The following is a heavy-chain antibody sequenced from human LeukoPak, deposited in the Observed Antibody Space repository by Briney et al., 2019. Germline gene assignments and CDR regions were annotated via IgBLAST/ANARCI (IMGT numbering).Heavy chain of an antibody. CDR2: INPNSGGT. CDR3: ARERGYCSSTSCYTDFITGTTPSFDY. V-gene: IGHV1-2*02. Sequence: ASVKVSCKASGYTFTGYYMHWVRQAPGQGLEWMGWINPNSGGTNYAQKFQGRVTMTRDTSISTAYMELSRLRSDDTAEYYCARERGYCSSTSCYTDFITGTTPSFDYWGQGTLVTVSS. J-gene: IGHJ4*02. CDR1: GYTFTGYY. D-gene: IGHD2-2*02.